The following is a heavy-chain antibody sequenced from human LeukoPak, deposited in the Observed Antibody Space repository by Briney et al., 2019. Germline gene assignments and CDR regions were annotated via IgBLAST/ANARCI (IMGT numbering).Heavy chain of an antibody. CDR3: ARVGVDDSSGLSGCDP. V-gene: IGHV4-31*03. CDR1: GGSISSGGYY. J-gene: IGHJ5*02. D-gene: IGHD3-22*01. CDR2: IYYSGST. Sequence: SQTLSLNCTVSGGSISSGGYYWSWIRQHPGKGLEWIGYIYYSGSTYYNPSLKSRVTISVDTSKNQFSLKLSSVTAADTAVYYCARVGVDDSSGLSGCDPWGQGTLVTVSS.